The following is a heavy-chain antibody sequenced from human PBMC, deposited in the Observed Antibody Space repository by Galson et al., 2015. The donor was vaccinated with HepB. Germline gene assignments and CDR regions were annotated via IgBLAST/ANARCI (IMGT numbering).Heavy chain of an antibody. J-gene: IGHJ4*02. D-gene: IGHD3-22*01. CDR3: ARDRGYYDSSGYFLY. CDR1: GFTFSSYA. CDR2: ISYDGSNK. V-gene: IGHV3-30*04. Sequence: SLRLSCAAPGFTFSSYAMHWVRQAPGKGLEWVAVISYDGSNKYYADSVKGRFTISRDNSKNTLYLQMNSLRAEDTAVYYCARDRGYYDSSGYFLYWSQGTLVTVSS.